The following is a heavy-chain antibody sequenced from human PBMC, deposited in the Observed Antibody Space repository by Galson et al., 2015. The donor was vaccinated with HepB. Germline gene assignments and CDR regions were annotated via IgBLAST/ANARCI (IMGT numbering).Heavy chain of an antibody. D-gene: IGHD6-19*01. J-gene: IGHJ6*02. V-gene: IGHV3-30*02. CDR1: GFTFSSYG. CDR3: AKGAVSQWLVPYYYGMDV. CDR2: IRYDGSNK. Sequence: SLRLSCAASGFTFSSYGMHWVRQAPGKGLEWVAFIRYDGSNKYYADSVKGRFTISRDNSKNTLYLQVNSLRAEDTAVYYCAKGAVSQWLVPYYYGMDVWGQGTTVTVSS.